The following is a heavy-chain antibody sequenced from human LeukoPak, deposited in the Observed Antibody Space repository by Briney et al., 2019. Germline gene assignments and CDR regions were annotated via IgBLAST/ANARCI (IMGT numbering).Heavy chain of an antibody. CDR3: ARDYYDSSGYYGPGGFDY. Sequence: GGSLRLSCAASGFTFDDHGMSWVRQAPGEGLEWVSGINWNGGSTGYADSVKGRFTISRDNAKNSLYLQMNSLRAEDTALYYCARDYYDSSGYYGPGGFDYWGQGTLVTVSS. CDR2: INWNGGST. V-gene: IGHV3-20*04. CDR1: GFTFDDHG. J-gene: IGHJ4*02. D-gene: IGHD3-22*01.